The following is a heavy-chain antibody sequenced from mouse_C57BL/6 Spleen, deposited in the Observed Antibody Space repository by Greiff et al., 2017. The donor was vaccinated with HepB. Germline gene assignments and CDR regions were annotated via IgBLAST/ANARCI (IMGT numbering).Heavy chain of an antibody. CDR3: ARGIYYYGSRGYFDV. D-gene: IGHD1-1*01. J-gene: IGHJ1*03. CDR2: INPNNGGT. CDR1: GYTFTDYN. V-gene: IGHV1-18*01. Sequence: VQLQQSGPELVKPGASVKIPCKASGYTFTDYNMDWVKQSHGKSLEWIGDINPNNGGTIYNQKFKGKATLTVDKSSSTAYMELRSLTSEDTAVYYCARGIYYYGSRGYFDVWGTGTTVTVSS.